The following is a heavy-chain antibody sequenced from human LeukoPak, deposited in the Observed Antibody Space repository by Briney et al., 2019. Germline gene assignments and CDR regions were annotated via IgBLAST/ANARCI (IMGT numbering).Heavy chain of an antibody. D-gene: IGHD4-17*01. CDR1: GGSISSGGYS. CDR3: ASCEAYGDPGGDDVFDI. J-gene: IGHJ3*02. V-gene: IGHV4-30-2*01. CDR2: IYHSGST. Sequence: SETLSLTCAVSGGSISSGGYSWSWIRQPPGKGLEWIGYIYHSGSTYYNPSLKSRVTISVDRSKNQFSLKLSSVTAADTAVYYCASCEAYGDPGGDDVFDIWGQGTMVTVSS.